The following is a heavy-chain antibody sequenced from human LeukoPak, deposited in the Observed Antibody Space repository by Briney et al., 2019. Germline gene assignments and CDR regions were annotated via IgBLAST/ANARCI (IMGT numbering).Heavy chain of an antibody. J-gene: IGHJ4*02. CDR3: ARDSGWLLFDY. D-gene: IGHD3-9*01. CDR1: GGSISSYY. CDR2: IYYSGST. V-gene: IGHV4-59*01. Sequence: SETLSLTCTVSGGSISSYYWSWIRQPPGKGLEWIGYIYYSGSTNYNPSLKSRVTISVDTPKNQFSLKLSSVTAADTAVYYCARDSGWLLFDYWGQGTLVTVSS.